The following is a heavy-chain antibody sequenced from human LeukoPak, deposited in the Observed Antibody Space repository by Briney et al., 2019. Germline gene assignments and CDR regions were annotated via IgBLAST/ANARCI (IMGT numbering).Heavy chain of an antibody. V-gene: IGHV4-39*07. CDR2: IHNTGST. CDR1: GGSISSRSYY. J-gene: IGHJ6*02. Sequence: RTSETLSLTCTVSGGSISSRSYYWGWIRQPPGKGLQWIGNIHNTGSTYYTPSLKSRVTISVDTSKNQFSLKLSSVTAADTAVYFCARESLGDIGAAAYYYYGTDFWGQGTTVTVS. D-gene: IGHD6-13*01. CDR3: ARESLGDIGAAAYYYYGTDF.